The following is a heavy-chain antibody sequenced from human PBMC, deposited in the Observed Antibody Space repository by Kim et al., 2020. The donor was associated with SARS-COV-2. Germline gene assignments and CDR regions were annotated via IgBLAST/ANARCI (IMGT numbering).Heavy chain of an antibody. CDR3: ARPYGGGY. Sequence: SETLSLTCIVSGESLVTSAYYWGWIRQPPGKGLEWIASIYHRGFTSYNPSLQSRVSISMDTFRNQFSLQLKSMTAADTAMYYCARPYGGGYWGQGIMVTVSS. CDR1: GESLVTSAYY. V-gene: IGHV4-39*01. CDR2: IYHRGFT. J-gene: IGHJ4*02. D-gene: IGHD2-15*01.